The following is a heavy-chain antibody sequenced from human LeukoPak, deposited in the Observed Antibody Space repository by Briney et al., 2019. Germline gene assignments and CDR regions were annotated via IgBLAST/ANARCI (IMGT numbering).Heavy chain of an antibody. CDR2: IYYSGST. Sequence: SETLSLTCTVSGGSISSYYWSWIRQPPGKGLEWIGYIYYSGSTNYNPSLKSRVTISVDTSKNQFSLKLSSVTAADTAVYYCAKGSRGTIFGTVFDYWGQGTLVTVSS. CDR3: AKGSRGTIFGTVFDY. D-gene: IGHD3-3*01. J-gene: IGHJ4*02. V-gene: IGHV4-59*01. CDR1: GGSISSYY.